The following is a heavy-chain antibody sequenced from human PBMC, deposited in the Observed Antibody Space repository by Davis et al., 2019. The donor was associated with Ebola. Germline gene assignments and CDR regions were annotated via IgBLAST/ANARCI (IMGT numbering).Heavy chain of an antibody. CDR3: AKDSSSSGHYYYGMDV. J-gene: IGHJ6*02. V-gene: IGHV3-30-3*01. CDR2: ISYDGSNK. D-gene: IGHD6-6*01. CDR1: GFTFSSYA. Sequence: GGSLRLSCAASGFTFSSYAMHWVRQAPGKGLEWVAVISYDGSNKYYADSVKGRFTISRDNAKNSLYLQMNSLRAEDTALYYCAKDSSSSGHYYYGMDVWGQGTTVTVSS.